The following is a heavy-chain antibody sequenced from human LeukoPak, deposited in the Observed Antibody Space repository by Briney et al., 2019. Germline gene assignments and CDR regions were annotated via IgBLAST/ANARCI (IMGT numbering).Heavy chain of an antibody. D-gene: IGHD4-17*01. CDR3: ARAYTTTVTTRYFQH. CDR2: ISAYNGNT. V-gene: IGHV1-18*01. CDR1: GYTFTSYG. J-gene: IGHJ1*01. Sequence: ASVKVSCKASGYTFTSYGISWVRQAPGQGLEWMGWISAYNGNTNYAQKLQDRVTMTTDTSTSTAYMELRSLRSDDTAVYYCARAYTTTVTTRYFQHWGQGTLVIVSS.